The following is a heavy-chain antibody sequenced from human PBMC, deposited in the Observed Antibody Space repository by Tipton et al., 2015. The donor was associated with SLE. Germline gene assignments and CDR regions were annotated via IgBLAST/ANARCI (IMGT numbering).Heavy chain of an antibody. V-gene: IGHV3-30-3*01. J-gene: IGHJ4*02. CDR3: ATHVGNALDY. CDR2: ISYDASNK. Sequence: QLVQSGGGVVQPGRSLRLSCAASGFTFSTFAMHWVRQAPGKGLEWVAVISYDASNKNYAESVKGRFTISRDNHKNTLYLQMDSLRDEDTAVYYCATHVGNALDYWGQGTPVTVSS. CDR1: GFTFSTFA. D-gene: IGHD2-15*01.